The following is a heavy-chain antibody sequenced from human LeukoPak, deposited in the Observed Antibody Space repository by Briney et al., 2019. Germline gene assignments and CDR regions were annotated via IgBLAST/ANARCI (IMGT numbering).Heavy chain of an antibody. Sequence: PGGSLRLSCEASGFTFSRLGMNWVRQAPGKGLEWVAFIQYEESLKCYLVSVKGSFATSRDIPKNTVNLQMNSLRVEDTAVYYCAKDQGVVGSYDAWGQGTLVTVSS. CDR3: AKDQGVVGSYDA. V-gene: IGHV3-30*02. CDR2: IQYEESLK. D-gene: IGHD3-10*01. CDR1: GFTFSRLG. J-gene: IGHJ5*02.